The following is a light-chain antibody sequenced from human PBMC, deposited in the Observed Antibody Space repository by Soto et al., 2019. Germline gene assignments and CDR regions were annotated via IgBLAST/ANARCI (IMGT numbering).Light chain of an antibody. J-gene: IGKJ4*01. CDR1: QGISSY. CDR3: QQLNSYPHT. Sequence: DIQLTQSPSFLSASVGDRVTITCRASQGISSYLAWYQQRPGKAPKLLIYAASTLQSGVPSRFRGSGSGTEFTLTISSLQPEDFATYYCQQLNSYPHTFGGGTKVDIK. V-gene: IGKV1-9*01. CDR2: AAS.